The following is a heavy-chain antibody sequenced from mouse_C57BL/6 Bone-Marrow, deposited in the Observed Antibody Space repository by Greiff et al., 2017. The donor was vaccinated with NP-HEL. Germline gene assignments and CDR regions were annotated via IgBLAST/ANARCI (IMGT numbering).Heavy chain of an antibody. CDR2: ISSGGSYT. D-gene: IGHD2-3*01. J-gene: IGHJ2*01. V-gene: IGHV5-6*01. Sequence: EVKLMESGGDLVKPGGSLKLSCAASGFTFSSYGMSWVRQTPDKRLEWVATISSGGSYTYYPDSVKGRFTISRDNAKNTLYLQMSSLKSEDTAMYYCARHDGYGYWGQGTTLTVSS. CDR1: GFTFSSYG. CDR3: ARHDGYGY.